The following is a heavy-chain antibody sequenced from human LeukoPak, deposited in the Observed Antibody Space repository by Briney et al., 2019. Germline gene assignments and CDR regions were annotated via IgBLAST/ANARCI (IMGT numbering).Heavy chain of an antibody. D-gene: IGHD2-2*01. V-gene: IGHV3-49*03. CDR2: IRSKAYGGTT. CDR1: GFTFSSYG. Sequence: GGTLRLSCAASGFTFSSYGMSWFRQAPGKGLEWVGFIRSKAYGGTTEYAASVKGRFTISRDDSKSIAYLQMNSLKTEDTAVYYCTRDREVGRYYYYYYYMDVWGKGTTVTVSS. CDR3: TRDREVGRYYYYYYYMDV. J-gene: IGHJ6*03.